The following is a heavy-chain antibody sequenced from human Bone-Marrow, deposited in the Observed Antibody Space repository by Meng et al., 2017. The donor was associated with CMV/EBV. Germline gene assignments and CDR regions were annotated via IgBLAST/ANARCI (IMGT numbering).Heavy chain of an antibody. J-gene: IGHJ6*02. CDR1: GYTFTGYY. CDR2: INPNSGGT. CDR3: ARESWRTTGKLDYYGMDV. Sequence: ASVKVSCKASGYTFTGYYMHWVRQAPGQGLEWMGWINPNSGGTNYAQKFQGRVTMTRDTSISTAYMELSRLRSDDTAVYYCARESWRTTGKLDYYGMDVWGQGTTVTVSS. V-gene: IGHV1-2*02. D-gene: IGHD1-1*01.